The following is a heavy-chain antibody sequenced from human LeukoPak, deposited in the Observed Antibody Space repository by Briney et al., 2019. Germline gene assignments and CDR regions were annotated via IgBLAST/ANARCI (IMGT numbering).Heavy chain of an antibody. CDR1: GGSFSGYY. CDR3: ARGRVGYGSGSYQLFHLDY. Sequence: SETLSLTCAVYGGSFSGYYWSWIRQPPGKGLEWIGEINHSGSTNYNPSLESRVTISVDTSKNQFSLKLSSVTAADTAVYYCARGRVGYGSGSYQLFHLDYWGQGTLVTVSS. V-gene: IGHV4-34*01. D-gene: IGHD3-10*01. CDR2: INHSGST. J-gene: IGHJ4*02.